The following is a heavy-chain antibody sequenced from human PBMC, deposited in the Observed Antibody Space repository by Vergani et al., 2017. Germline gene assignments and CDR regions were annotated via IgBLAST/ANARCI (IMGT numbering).Heavy chain of an antibody. J-gene: IGHJ4*02. CDR3: AHRKAYYDFWSGYYTFDY. D-gene: IGHD3-3*01. CDR2: IYWNDDK. CDR1: GFSLSTSGVG. Sequence: QITLKESGPTLVKPTQTLTLTCTFSGFSLSTSGVGVGWIRQPPGKALEWLALIYWNDDKRYSPSLKSRLTITKDTSKNQVVLTMTNMDPVDTATYYCAHRKAYYDFWSGYYTFDYWGQGTLVTVSS. V-gene: IGHV2-5*01.